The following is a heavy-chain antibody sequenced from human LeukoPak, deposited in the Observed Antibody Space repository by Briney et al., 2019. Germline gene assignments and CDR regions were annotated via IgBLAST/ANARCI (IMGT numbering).Heavy chain of an antibody. CDR2: ISAYNGNT. Sequence: ASVKVSCKAPGYTFTSYGISWARQAPGQGLEWMGWISAYNGNTNYAQKLQGRVTMTTDTSTSTAYMELRSLRSDDTAVYYCARGHVCSSTSCHEHFDYWGQGTLVTVSS. J-gene: IGHJ4*02. V-gene: IGHV1-18*01. D-gene: IGHD2-2*01. CDR3: ARGHVCSSTSCHEHFDY. CDR1: GYTFTSYG.